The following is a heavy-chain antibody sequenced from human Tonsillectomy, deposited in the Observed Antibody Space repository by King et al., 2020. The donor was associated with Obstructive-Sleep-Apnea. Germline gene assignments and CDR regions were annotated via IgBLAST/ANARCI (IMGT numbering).Heavy chain of an antibody. D-gene: IGHD6-19*01. J-gene: IGHJ3*02. CDR1: GYTFTSYG. CDR2: ISAYNGNT. V-gene: IGHV1-18*01. CDR3: ARVWEVAGQDAFDI. Sequence: QLVQSGAEVKKPGASVKVSCKASGYTFTSYGISWVRQAPGQGLEWMGWISAYNGNTNYAQKLQGRFTMTTDTSTSTAYMELRSLRSDDTAVYNCARVWEVAGQDAFDIWGQGTMVTVSS.